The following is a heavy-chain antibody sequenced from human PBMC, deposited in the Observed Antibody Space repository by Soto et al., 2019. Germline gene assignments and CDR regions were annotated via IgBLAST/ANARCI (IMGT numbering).Heavy chain of an antibody. Sequence: QVQLVQSGAEVKKPGSSVKVSCTASGVTFSSYTISWVRQAPGQGLEWMGRIIPILGIANYAQKFQGRVTITADNSTSTAYMELSSLRSEETAVYYCAASGAGTFPDYWGQGTLVTVSS. CDR3: AASGAGTFPDY. D-gene: IGHD6-13*01. CDR2: IIPILGIA. J-gene: IGHJ4*02. CDR1: GVTFSSYT. V-gene: IGHV1-69*02.